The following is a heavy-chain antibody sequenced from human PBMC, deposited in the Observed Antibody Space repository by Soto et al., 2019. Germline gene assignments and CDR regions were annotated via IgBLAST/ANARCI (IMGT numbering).Heavy chain of an antibody. Sequence: ASEALSLTCTVSGASISGFYWSWIRKSAGKGLEWIGRIYATGTTDYNPSLKSRVMMSVDTSKKQFSLKLRSVTAADTAVYYCVRDGTKTLRDWFDPWGQGISVTVSS. V-gene: IGHV4-4*07. D-gene: IGHD1-1*01. CDR2: IYATGTT. CDR3: VRDGTKTLRDWFDP. J-gene: IGHJ5*02. CDR1: GASISGFY.